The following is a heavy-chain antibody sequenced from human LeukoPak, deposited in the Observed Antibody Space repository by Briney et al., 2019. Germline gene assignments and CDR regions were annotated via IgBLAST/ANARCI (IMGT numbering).Heavy chain of an antibody. CDR1: GFTFSNYA. CDR3: AKPPAAYGGHAVYLDY. J-gene: IGHJ4*02. V-gene: IGHV3-23*01. CDR2: ISGSGGST. D-gene: IGHD5-12*01. Sequence: GGSLRLSCVASGFTFSNYAMSWVRQAPGKGLEWVSGISGSGGSTYYADSVKGRFTISRDHSKSTLYLQMNSLRAEDAAVYYCAKPPAAYGGHAVYLDYWGRGTLVTVSS.